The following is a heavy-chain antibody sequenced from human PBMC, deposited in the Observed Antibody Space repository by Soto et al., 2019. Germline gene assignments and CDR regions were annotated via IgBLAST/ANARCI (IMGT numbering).Heavy chain of an antibody. CDR2: ISGSGGST. CDR1: GFTFSSYA. D-gene: IGHD2-2*01. V-gene: IGHV3-23*01. Sequence: GGSLRLSCAASGFTFSSYAMSWVRQAPGKGLEWVSAISGSGGSTYYADSVKGRFTISRDNSKNTLYLQMNSLRAEDTAVYYCAKDRSDIVVVPAANLFDYWGQGTLVTVSS. CDR3: AKDRSDIVVVPAANLFDY. J-gene: IGHJ4*02.